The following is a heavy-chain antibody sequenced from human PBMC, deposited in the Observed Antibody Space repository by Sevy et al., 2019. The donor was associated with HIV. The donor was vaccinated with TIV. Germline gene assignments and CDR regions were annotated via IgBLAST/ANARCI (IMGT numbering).Heavy chain of an antibody. V-gene: IGHV4-4*02. J-gene: IGHJ4*02. Sequence: SETLSLTCAVSGAPISSSSVGSWVRQPPGKGLEWIGEINRSGSANYNPSLKSRVTISVDKSKNQFSLILRSVTAADTAVYYCARAYTGAAAPYFDFWGQGALVTVSS. CDR3: ARAYTGAAAPYFDF. D-gene: IGHD6-13*01. CDR2: INRSGSA. CDR1: GAPISSSSV.